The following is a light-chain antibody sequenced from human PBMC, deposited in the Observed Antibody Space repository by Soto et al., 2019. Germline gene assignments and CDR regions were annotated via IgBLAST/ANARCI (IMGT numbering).Light chain of an antibody. J-gene: IGKJ4*01. CDR3: QQRDDWVS. CDR2: GAS. Sequence: DIVMTQSPATLSSSPGESATLSCRASQSVRSNLAWYQQKPGQAPRLLIYGASTRATGIPARFSGSGSGTEFTLSIGSLEPEDFAVYYCQQRDDWVSCGGGTKVDIK. CDR1: QSVRSN. V-gene: IGKV3-15*01.